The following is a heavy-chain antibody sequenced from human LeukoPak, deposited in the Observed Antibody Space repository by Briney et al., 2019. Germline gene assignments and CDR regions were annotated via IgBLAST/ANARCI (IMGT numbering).Heavy chain of an antibody. D-gene: IGHD5-12*01. CDR1: GGSISSYY. J-gene: IGHJ6*02. CDR2: IYDSGST. Sequence: SEALSLTCTVSGGSISSYYWSWIRQPPGKGLEWIGYIYDSGSTNYNPSLKSRVTISVDTSKNQFSLKLSSVTAADTAVYYCARGGSGYDSFYYYGMDVWGQGTTVTVSS. V-gene: IGHV4-59*01. CDR3: ARGGSGYDSFYYYGMDV.